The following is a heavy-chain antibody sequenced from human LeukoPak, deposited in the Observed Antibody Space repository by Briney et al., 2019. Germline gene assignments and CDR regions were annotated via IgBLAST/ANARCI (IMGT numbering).Heavy chain of an antibody. V-gene: IGHV1-2*02. J-gene: IGHJ4*02. CDR2: MHPNSGGT. D-gene: IGHD6-19*01. CDR3: AADRGWWGEVY. CDR1: GYTFTDYY. Sequence: ASVKVSCKASGYTFTDYYMHWLRQAPGQGLEWMGWMHPNSGGTNYAQKFQGRVTMTRDTSISTAYMDLSSLRSDDTAVYYCAADRGWWGEVYWGQGTLVTVSS.